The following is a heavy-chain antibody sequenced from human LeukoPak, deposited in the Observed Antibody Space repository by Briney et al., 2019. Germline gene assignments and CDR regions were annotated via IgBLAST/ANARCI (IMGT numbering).Heavy chain of an antibody. J-gene: IGHJ4*02. Sequence: GGSLRLSCAASGFTFSSYWMSWVRQAPGKWLEWVANIKQDGSEKYYVDSVKGRFTISRDNAKNSLYLQMNSLRAEDTAVYYCARSGNGPIPYYFDYWGQGTLVTVSS. V-gene: IGHV3-7*01. CDR1: GFTFSSYW. D-gene: IGHD5-12*01. CDR3: ARSGNGPIPYYFDY. CDR2: IKQDGSEK.